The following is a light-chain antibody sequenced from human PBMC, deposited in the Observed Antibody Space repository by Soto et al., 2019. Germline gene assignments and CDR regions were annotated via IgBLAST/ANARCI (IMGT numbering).Light chain of an antibody. CDR1: SSDVGGYKY. V-gene: IGLV2-14*01. J-gene: IGLJ1*01. CDR2: EVS. CDR3: SSYTSSSTPYV. Sequence: QSALTQPASVSGSPGQSITISCTGTSSDVGGYKYVSWYQQHPGKAPKLMIYEVSNRPSGVSNRFSGSKSGNTASLTISGLQAEDEADYYCSSYTSSSTPYVFGTRTKGTVL.